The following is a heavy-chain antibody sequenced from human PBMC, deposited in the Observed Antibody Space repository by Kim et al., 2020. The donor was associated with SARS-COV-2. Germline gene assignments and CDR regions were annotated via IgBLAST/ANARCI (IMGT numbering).Heavy chain of an antibody. Sequence: YATAYAASVKGRFNISRDDSKNTAYLQMNSLKTEDTAVYYCTRFNGAFDYWGQGTLVTVSS. CDR3: TRFNGAFDY. V-gene: IGHV3-73*01. J-gene: IGHJ4*02. CDR2: YAT. D-gene: IGHD1-26*01.